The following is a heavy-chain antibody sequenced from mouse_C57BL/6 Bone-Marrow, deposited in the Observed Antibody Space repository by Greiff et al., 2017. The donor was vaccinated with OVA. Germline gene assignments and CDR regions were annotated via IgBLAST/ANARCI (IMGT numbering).Heavy chain of an antibody. J-gene: IGHJ3*01. CDR3: ARGYDGYCSSLAY. V-gene: IGHV1-26*01. CDR1: GYTFTDYY. D-gene: IGHD2-3*01. CDR2: INPNTGGT. Sequence: VQLQQSGPELVKPGASVKISCKASGYTFTDYYMNWVKQSHGKSLEWIGDINPNTGGTSYTQKFKGKATLTVDKSSSTAYMELRSLTSEDSAVYYCARGYDGYCSSLAYWGQGTLVTVSA.